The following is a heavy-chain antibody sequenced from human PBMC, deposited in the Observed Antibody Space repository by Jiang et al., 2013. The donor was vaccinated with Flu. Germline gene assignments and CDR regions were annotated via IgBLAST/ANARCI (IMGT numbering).Heavy chain of an antibody. CDR1: GGSFSGYY. J-gene: IGHJ3*02. CDR2: INHSGST. V-gene: IGHV4-34*01. CDR3: ARENRRTSMVRGVGRGAFDI. Sequence: LLKPSETLSLTCAVYGGSFSGYYWSWIRQPPGKGLEWIGEINHSGSTNYNPSLKSRVTISVDTSKNQFSLKLSSVTAADTAVYYCARENRRTSMVRGVGRGAFDIWGQGTMVTVSS. D-gene: IGHD3-10*01.